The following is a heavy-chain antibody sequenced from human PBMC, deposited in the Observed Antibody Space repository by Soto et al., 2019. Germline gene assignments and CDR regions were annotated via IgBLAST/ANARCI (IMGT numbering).Heavy chain of an antibody. CDR1: GFTVSSNY. V-gene: IGHV3-53*01. CDR2: IYSGGST. Sequence: GGSLRLSCAASGFTVSSNYMSWVRQAPGKGLEWVSVIYSGGSTYYADSVKGRFAISRDNSKNTLYLQMNSLRAEDTAVYYCARVAEYYYYGMDVWGQGTTVTVSS. J-gene: IGHJ6*02. CDR3: ARVAEYYYYGMDV.